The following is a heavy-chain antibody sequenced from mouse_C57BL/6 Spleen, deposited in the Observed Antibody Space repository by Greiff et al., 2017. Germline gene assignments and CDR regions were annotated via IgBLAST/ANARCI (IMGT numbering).Heavy chain of an antibody. Sequence: QVQLKQPGAELVKPGASVKMSCKASGYTFTSYWITWVKQRPGQGLAWIGDIYPGSGSTNYNEKFKSKATLTVDTSSSTAYMQLSSLTSEYSAVYYCARRGGNSWFAYWGQGTLVTVSA. CDR1: GYTFTSYW. CDR3: ARRGGNSWFAY. J-gene: IGHJ3*01. CDR2: IYPGSGST. D-gene: IGHD2-1*01. V-gene: IGHV1-55*01.